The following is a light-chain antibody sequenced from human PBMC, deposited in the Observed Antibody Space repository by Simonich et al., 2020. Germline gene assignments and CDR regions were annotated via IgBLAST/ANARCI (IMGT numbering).Light chain of an antibody. J-gene: IGLJ3*02. Sequence: QSVLTQPASVSGSPGQSITISCTGTNSDVGSYNLVSWYQQHPGKAPKLMIYAGSKRPSGVSNRFSGSKSGNTASLTISGLQAEDEADYYCCSYAGSSTWVFGGGTKLTVL. CDR2: AGS. CDR3: CSYAGSSTWV. CDR1: NSDVGSYNL. V-gene: IGLV2-23*01.